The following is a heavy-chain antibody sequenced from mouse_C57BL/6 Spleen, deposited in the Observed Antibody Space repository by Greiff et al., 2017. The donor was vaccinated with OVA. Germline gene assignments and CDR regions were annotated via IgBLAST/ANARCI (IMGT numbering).Heavy chain of an antibody. V-gene: IGHV1-53*01. CDR2: INPSNGGT. J-gene: IGHJ3*01. D-gene: IGHD1-1*01. Sequence: QVQLQQPGTELVKPGASVKLSCKASGYTFTSYWMHWVKQRPGQGLEWIGNINPSNGGTNYNEKFKSKATLTVDKSSSTAYMQHSSQAAEDAAVDYCARPGGSSWFAYWGQGTLVTVSA. CDR3: ARPGGSSWFAY. CDR1: GYTFTSYW.